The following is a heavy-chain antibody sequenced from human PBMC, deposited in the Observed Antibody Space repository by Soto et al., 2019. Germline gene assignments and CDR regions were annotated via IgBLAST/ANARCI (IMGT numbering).Heavy chain of an antibody. CDR3: AQYRITIFGVVTSGVDP. CDR2: ISYDGSNK. J-gene: IGHJ5*02. Sequence: QVQLVESGGGVVQPGRSLRLSCAASGFTFSSYGMHWVRQAPGKWLEWVAVISYDGSNKYYADSVTGRFTISRDNSKNTLYLQMNSLRAEDTAVYYCAQYRITIFGVVTSGVDPWGQGTLVTVSS. V-gene: IGHV3-30*18. D-gene: IGHD3-3*01. CDR1: GFTFSSYG.